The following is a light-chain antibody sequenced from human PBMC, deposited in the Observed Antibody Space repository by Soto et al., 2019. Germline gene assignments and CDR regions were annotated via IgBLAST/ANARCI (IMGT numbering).Light chain of an antibody. J-gene: IGKJ2*01. Sequence: EIVMTQSPVSLPVTPGEPASISCRSSQSLLHSNGFNYLDWYLQKPGQSPQLLIYLGSNRAPGVPDRFSGNESGTDFTLKITRVEAEDVGXXXXXQALQTPRTFGQGTKLEIK. CDR3: XQALQTPRT. V-gene: IGKV2-28*01. CDR2: LGS. CDR1: QSLLHSNGFNY.